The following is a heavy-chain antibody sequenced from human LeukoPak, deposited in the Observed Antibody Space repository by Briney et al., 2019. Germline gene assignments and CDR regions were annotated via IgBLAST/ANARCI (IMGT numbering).Heavy chain of an antibody. CDR1: GFTFSSYW. CDR3: ARDSFWSGYYTFDY. Sequence: LPGGSLRLSCAASGFTFSSYWMSWVRQAPGKGLEWVANIKQDGSEKYYVDSVKGRFTISRDNAKNSLYLQMNSLRAEDTAVYYCARDSFWSGYYTFDYWGQGTLVTVSS. V-gene: IGHV3-7*01. J-gene: IGHJ4*02. D-gene: IGHD3-3*01. CDR2: IKQDGSEK.